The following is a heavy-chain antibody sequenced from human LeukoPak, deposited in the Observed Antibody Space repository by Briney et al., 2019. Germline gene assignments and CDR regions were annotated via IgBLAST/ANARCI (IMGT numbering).Heavy chain of an antibody. D-gene: IGHD5-18*01. V-gene: IGHV3-23*01. J-gene: IGHJ4*02. CDR1: GFTFSSYA. Sequence: GGSLRPSCAASGFTFSSYAMSWVRQAPGKGLEWVSVISGSGGSTSYADSVKGQFTISRDNSMNTLYLQMNSLRAEDTAVYYCAKDDRIQTRRYSYNYWGQGTLVTVSS. CDR3: AKDDRIQTRRYSYNY. CDR2: ISGSGGST.